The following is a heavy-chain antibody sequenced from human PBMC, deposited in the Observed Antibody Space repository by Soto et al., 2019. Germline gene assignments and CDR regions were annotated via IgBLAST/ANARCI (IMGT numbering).Heavy chain of an antibody. V-gene: IGHV1-2*04. D-gene: IGHD2-21*02. Sequence: ASVKVSCKASGYTFTGYYMHWVRQAPGQGLEWMGWINPNSGGTNYAQKFQGWVTMTRDTSISTAYMELSRLRSDDTAVYYCARADTYCGGDCYINWFDPWGKGTLVTVS. CDR2: INPNSGGT. CDR3: ARADTYCGGDCYINWFDP. CDR1: GYTFTGYY. J-gene: IGHJ5*02.